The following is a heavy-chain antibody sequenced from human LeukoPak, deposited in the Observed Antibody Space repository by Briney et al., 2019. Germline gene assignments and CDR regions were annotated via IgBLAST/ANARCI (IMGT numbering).Heavy chain of an antibody. CDR2: INPNSGGT. Sequence: ASVKVSCKASGYTFTGYYMHWVRQAPGQGLEWMGWINPNSGGTNCAQKFQGRVTMTRDTSISTAYMELSRLRSDDTAVYYCARGRLAAAVYWFDPWGQGTLDTVSS. J-gene: IGHJ5*02. CDR1: GYTFTGYY. CDR3: ARGRLAAAVYWFDP. V-gene: IGHV1-2*02. D-gene: IGHD6-13*01.